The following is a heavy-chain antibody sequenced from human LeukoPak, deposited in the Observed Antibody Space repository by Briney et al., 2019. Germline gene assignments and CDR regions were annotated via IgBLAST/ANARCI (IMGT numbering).Heavy chain of an antibody. Sequence: SVKVSCKTSGGTFSTFGISWVRQAPGQGLEWMGDIIPMFGTPNYAQKFQGRVTISADDSTRTGYMELSRLRSEDTAVYYCARASYIGATIRNWGQGTLVTVSS. D-gene: IGHD5-24*01. CDR2: IIPMFGTP. J-gene: IGHJ4*02. V-gene: IGHV1-69*13. CDR1: GGTFSTFG. CDR3: ARASYIGATIRN.